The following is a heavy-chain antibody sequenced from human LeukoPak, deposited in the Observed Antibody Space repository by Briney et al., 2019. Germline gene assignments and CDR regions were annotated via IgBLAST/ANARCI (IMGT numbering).Heavy chain of an antibody. J-gene: IGHJ6*02. V-gene: IGHV1-18*01. CDR2: ISAYNGNT. Sequence: ASVKVSCKASGYTFTSYGISWVRQAPGQGLEWMGWISAYNGNTNYAQKLQGRVTMTTDTSTSTAYMELRSLRSDDTAVYYCARYRVAAASGIVYYYYGMDVWGQGTTVTVSS. CDR1: GYTFTSYG. CDR3: ARYRVAAASGIVYYYYGMDV. D-gene: IGHD6-13*01.